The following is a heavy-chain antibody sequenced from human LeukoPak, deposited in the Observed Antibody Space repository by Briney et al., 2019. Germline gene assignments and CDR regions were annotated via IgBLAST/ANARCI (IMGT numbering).Heavy chain of an antibody. Sequence: SETLSLTCAVYGESFSAYYWSWIRQAPGKTPEWIGEIHHSGTTNYNPSLKSRVNILIDPSKKQFSLKLSSVSAADTAVYYCARSGTYQHSSSYDYWGQGTLVTVSS. CDR2: IHHSGTT. J-gene: IGHJ4*02. CDR3: ARSGTYQHSSSYDY. CDR1: GESFSAYY. D-gene: IGHD6-13*01. V-gene: IGHV4-34*01.